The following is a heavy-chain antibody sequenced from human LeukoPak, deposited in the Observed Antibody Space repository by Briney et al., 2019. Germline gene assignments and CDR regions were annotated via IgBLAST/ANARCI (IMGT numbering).Heavy chain of an antibody. CDR2: IYYSGST. Sequence: PSETLSLTCTVSGDSINSSNYYWGWIRQPPGKGLEWIGNIYYSGSTYYKPSLKSRVTISVDTSKNQFSLKLSSVTAADTAVYYCARHMWFPEGVRPWGQGTLVTVSS. J-gene: IGHJ5*02. V-gene: IGHV4-39*01. D-gene: IGHD1-14*01. CDR1: GDSINSSNYY. CDR3: ARHMWFPEGVRP.